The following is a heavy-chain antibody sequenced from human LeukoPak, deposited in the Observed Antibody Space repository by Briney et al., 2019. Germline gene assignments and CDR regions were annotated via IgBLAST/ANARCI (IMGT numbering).Heavy chain of an antibody. CDR1: GGSISSGDYY. Sequence: SETLSLTCTVSGGSISSGDYYWSWIRQPPGKGLEWIGYIYYSGSTYYNPSLKSRVTISVDTSKNQFSLKLSSVTAADTAVYYCARRFTVLVQGNYYYYMDVWGKGTTVTVSS. V-gene: IGHV4-30-4*08. D-gene: IGHD3-10*01. J-gene: IGHJ6*03. CDR2: IYYSGST. CDR3: ARRFTVLVQGNYYYYMDV.